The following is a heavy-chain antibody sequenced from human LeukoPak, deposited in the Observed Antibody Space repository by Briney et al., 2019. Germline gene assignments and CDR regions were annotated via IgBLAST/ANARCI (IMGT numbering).Heavy chain of an antibody. J-gene: IGHJ6*02. CDR2: IIPILGIA. D-gene: IGHD3-22*01. CDR1: GGTFSSYA. Sequence: SVKVSCKASGGTFSSYAISWVRQAPGQGLEWVGRIIPILGIANYAQKFQGRVTITADKSTSTAYMELSSLRSEDTAVYYCARTNYYDSSGYASYGMDVWGQGTTVTVSS. CDR3: ARTNYYDSSGYASYGMDV. V-gene: IGHV1-69*04.